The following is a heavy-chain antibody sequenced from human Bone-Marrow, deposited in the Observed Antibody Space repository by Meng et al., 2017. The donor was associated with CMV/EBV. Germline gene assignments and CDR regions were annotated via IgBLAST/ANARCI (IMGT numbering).Heavy chain of an antibody. CDR2: ITPFNGNT. V-gene: IGHV1-45*02. CDR3: ARDVTSYTAFNLHRFDP. Sequence: SVKVSCKASGYTFTYRYVHWVRQAPGQALEWVGWITPFNGNTNCAQKFQDRVIITRDRSMSTAYMELSSLRSEDTAMYYCARDVTSYTAFNLHRFDPWGQGTLVTVSS. D-gene: IGHD5-18*01. CDR1: GYTFTYRY. J-gene: IGHJ5*02.